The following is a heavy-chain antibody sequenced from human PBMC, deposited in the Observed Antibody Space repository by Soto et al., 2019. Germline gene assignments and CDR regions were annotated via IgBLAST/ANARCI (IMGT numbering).Heavy chain of an antibody. J-gene: IGHJ4*02. CDR3: ARGANWDGYSYYDSSGYSPFDY. Sequence: ASVKVSCKASGYTFSTYGITWVRQAPGQGLEWMGWISAYNGNTNYAQKLQGRVTMTTDTSTSTAYMELRSLRSDDTAVYYCARGANWDGYSYYDSSGYSPFDYWGQGTLVTVSS. CDR2: ISAYNGNT. D-gene: IGHD3-22*01. CDR1: GYTFSTYG. V-gene: IGHV1-18*01.